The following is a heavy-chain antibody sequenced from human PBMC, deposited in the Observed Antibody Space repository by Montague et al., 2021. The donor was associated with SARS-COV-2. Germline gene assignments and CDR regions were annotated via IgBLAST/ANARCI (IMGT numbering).Heavy chain of an antibody. J-gene: IGHJ5*02. D-gene: IGHD3-3*01. CDR3: ARAGGFYDYWSGYSSSAGFFDP. CDR1: GGSISSGSYY. CDR2: IYYSGST. Sequence: SETLSLTCTVSGGSISSGSYYWSWIRQSPGKELQWLGYIYYSGSTDYNPSLKSRVTMSVDTSKNQLSLRLNSVTTADTAVYFCARAGGFYDYWSGYSSSAGFFDPWGQGILVTVSS. V-gene: IGHV4-61*01.